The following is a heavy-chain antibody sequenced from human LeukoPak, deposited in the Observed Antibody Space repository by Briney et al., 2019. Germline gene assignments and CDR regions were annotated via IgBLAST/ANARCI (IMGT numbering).Heavy chain of an antibody. D-gene: IGHD3-22*01. V-gene: IGHV3-23*01. CDR2: ISGSGGST. CDR3: AKEGYYDSSGYLSY. CDR1: GFAFGDFA. J-gene: IGHJ4*02. Sequence: GGSLRLSCTASGFAFGDFAMSWVRQAPGKGLEWVSAISGSGGSTYYADSVKGRFTISRDNSKNTLYLQMNSLRAEDTAVYYCAKEGYYDSSGYLSYWGQGTLVTVSS.